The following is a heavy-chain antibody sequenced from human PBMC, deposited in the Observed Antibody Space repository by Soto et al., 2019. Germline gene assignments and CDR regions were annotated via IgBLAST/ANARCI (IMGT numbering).Heavy chain of an antibody. V-gene: IGHV1-69*01. CDR3: AKDVGFQQHLFVFDL. CDR1: GGTFTDYA. J-gene: IGHJ4*02. D-gene: IGHD3-10*02. Sequence: QVQLVQSGAEAKKPGSSVKVSCKASGGTFTDYAFSWVRQAPGQGLEWMGGIIPMFRSSNFAQKFQDRLMIFADASAGTAYMELSSLRSDDTAIYYCAKDVGFQQHLFVFDLWGQGTLVTVSS. CDR2: IIPMFRSS.